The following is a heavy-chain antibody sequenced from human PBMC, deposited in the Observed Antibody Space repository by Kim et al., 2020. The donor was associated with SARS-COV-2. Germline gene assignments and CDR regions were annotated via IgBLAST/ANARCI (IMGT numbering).Heavy chain of an antibody. J-gene: IGHJ6*02. CDR2: IYQSGGT. CDR1: GDSIRSSNW. Sequence: SETLSLTCDVSGDSIRSSNWWSWVRQTPEKGLEWIGEIYQSGGTNYNPSLMSRVTISVDKSKNQFSLKLSSVTAADTGVYYCARVRWGRPDLDYDTSGYYSYYGMDVWGQGTTVTVSS. V-gene: IGHV4-4*02. CDR3: ARVRWGRPDLDYDTSGYYSYYGMDV. D-gene: IGHD3-22*01.